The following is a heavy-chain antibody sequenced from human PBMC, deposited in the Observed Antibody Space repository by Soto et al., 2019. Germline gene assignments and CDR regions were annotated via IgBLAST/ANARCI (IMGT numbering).Heavy chain of an antibody. CDR3: AHRAGLQGNWNGGSFDF. V-gene: IGHV2-5*02. CDR1: GFSLSTSVVG. Sequence: QITLKESGPTRVKPPQTLTLTCTFSGFSLSTSVVGVGWIRQPPGKALERLALIYWDDDKRHSPALKSRLTITKDTSKNQVVLTLTNVDLVDTATSYCAHRAGLQGNWNGGSFDFWGQGALVTVSS. J-gene: IGHJ4*02. D-gene: IGHD1-1*01. CDR2: IYWDDDK.